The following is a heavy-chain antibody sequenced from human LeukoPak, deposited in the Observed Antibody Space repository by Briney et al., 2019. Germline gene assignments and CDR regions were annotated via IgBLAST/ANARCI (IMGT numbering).Heavy chain of an antibody. Sequence: GGSLRLSCAASGFTFSSYWMSWVRQAPGKGLEWVANIKQDGSEKYYVDSVKGRFTISRDNAKNSLYLQMNSLRAEDTAMYYCARDRRYYDYIWGSYRAYFDYWGQGTLVTVSS. CDR2: IKQDGSEK. D-gene: IGHD3-16*02. CDR3: ARDRRYYDYIWGSYRAYFDY. CDR1: GFTFSSYW. J-gene: IGHJ4*02. V-gene: IGHV3-7*01.